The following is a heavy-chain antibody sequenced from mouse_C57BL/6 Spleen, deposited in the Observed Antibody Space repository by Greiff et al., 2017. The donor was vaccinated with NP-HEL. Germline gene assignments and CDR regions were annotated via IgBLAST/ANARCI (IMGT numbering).Heavy chain of an antibody. V-gene: IGHV1-53*01. CDR3: ARCGGYYGNLWYFDD. CDR1: GYTFTSYW. Sequence: QVQLQQPGTELVKPGASVKLSCKASGYTFTSYWMHWVKQRPGQGLEWIGNINPSNGGTNYNEKFKSKATLTVDKSSSTAYMQRSSLTSEDSAVYECARCGGYYGNLWYFDDWGQGTTLTVSS. CDR2: INPSNGGT. J-gene: IGHJ2*01. D-gene: IGHD2-1*01.